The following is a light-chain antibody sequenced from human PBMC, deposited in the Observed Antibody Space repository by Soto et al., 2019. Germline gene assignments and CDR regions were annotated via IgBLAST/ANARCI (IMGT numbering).Light chain of an antibody. J-gene: IGLJ2*01. Sequence: NFMLTQPHSVSGSPGKTVTISCTRSSGGIACSYVQWYQQRPGSAPTTVIYENDQRPSEVPDRFSGSIDSSSDSASLTISGLTNEDETDYYCQSYDSSDVVFGGGTKLTVL. CDR3: QSYDSSDVV. CDR1: SGGIACSY. V-gene: IGLV6-57*04. CDR2: END.